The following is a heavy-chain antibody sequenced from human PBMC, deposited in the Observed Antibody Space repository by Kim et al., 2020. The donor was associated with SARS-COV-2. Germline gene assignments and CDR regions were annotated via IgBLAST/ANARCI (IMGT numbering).Heavy chain of an antibody. V-gene: IGHV3-33*01. D-gene: IGHD2-21*01. J-gene: IGHJ6*02. CDR3: ARGGIVVAPDGMDV. Sequence: ADSGKGRFTISRDNSKNTLYLQMSSLRAEDTAVYYCARGGIVVAPDGMDVWGQGTTVTVSS.